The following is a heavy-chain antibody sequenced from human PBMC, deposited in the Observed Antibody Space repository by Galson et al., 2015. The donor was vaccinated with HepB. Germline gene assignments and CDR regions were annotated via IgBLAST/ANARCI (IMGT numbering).Heavy chain of an antibody. CDR3: APSIVGAPRDYYGMDV. CDR1: GGTFSSYA. CDR2: IIPIFGPE. J-gene: IGHJ6*02. V-gene: IGHV1-69*13. Sequence: SVKVSCKASGGTFSSYAISWVRQAPGQGLEWMRGIIPIFGPETYAQKFQGGVTITADESTSTAYMELSSLRSEDTAVYYCAPSIVGAPRDYYGMDVWGQGTTVTVSS. D-gene: IGHD1-26*01.